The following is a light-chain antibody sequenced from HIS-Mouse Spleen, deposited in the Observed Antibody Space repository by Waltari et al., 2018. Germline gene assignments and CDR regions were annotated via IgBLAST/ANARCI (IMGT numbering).Light chain of an antibody. V-gene: IGLV3-21*02. J-gene: IGLJ3*02. Sequence: SYVLTQPPSVSVAPGQTARITCGGNNIGSKSVHWYQQKPGQAPVLVVDDDIHRPSGLPGRFSGSNSGNTATLTISRVEAGDEADYYCQVWGSSSDHRVFGGGTKLTVL. CDR1: NIGSKS. CDR3: QVWGSSSDHRV. CDR2: DDI.